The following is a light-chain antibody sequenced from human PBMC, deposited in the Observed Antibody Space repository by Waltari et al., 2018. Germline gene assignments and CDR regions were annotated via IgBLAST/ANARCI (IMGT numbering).Light chain of an antibody. CDR2: GAS. V-gene: IGKV3-20*01. CDR3: QQYGRSWNT. Sequence: EIVLTQSPRTLSLSPGDRATLSCRASQRVSSSYLAWYQQKPGQAPRLLIHGASSRATGIPDRFSGSGSGTDFTLTISRLEPEDFAVYYCQQYGRSWNTFGQGTKLEIK. CDR1: QRVSSSY. J-gene: IGKJ2*01.